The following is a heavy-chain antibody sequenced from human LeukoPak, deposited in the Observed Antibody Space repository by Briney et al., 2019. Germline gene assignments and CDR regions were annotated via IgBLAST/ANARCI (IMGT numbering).Heavy chain of an antibody. V-gene: IGHV5-51*01. J-gene: IGHJ3*02. D-gene: IGHD3-22*01. CDR1: GYSFTSYW. CDR2: IYPGDSDT. Sequence: GESLKISCKGSGYSFTSYWIGWVRQMPGKGLEWMGIIYPGDSDTRYGPSFQGQVTISADKSISTAYLQWSSLKASDTAMYYCARQAYYYDSSGYYPPTNNAFDIWGQGTMVTVSS. CDR3: ARQAYYYDSSGYYPPTNNAFDI.